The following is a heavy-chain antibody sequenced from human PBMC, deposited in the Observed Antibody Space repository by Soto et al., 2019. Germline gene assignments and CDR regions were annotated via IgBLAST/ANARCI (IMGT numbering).Heavy chain of an antibody. V-gene: IGHV1-18*01. CDR2: ISSYNGDT. Sequence: ASVKVSCKASGYTFTRSGISCVRQAPGQGPEWMGWISSYNGDTNYAQTFQGRVTMTTDTSTSTAYMELRSLRSDDTAVYYCAREGVATYYYYGMDVWGQGTTVT. CDR1: GYTFTRSG. J-gene: IGHJ6*02. D-gene: IGHD5-12*01. CDR3: AREGVATYYYYGMDV.